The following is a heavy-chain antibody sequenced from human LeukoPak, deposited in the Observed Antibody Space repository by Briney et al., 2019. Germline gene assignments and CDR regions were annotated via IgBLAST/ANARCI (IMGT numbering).Heavy chain of an antibody. CDR1: GFSVDSRF. CDR3: AKDELHIVVVTAPDY. CDR2: ISYDGSNK. J-gene: IGHJ4*02. D-gene: IGHD2-21*02. Sequence: GGSLRLSCTASGFSVDSRFMNWVRQAPGKGLEWVAVISYDGSNKYYADSVKGRFTISRDNSKNTLYLQMNSLRAEDTAVYYCAKDELHIVVVTAPDYWGQGTLVTVSS. V-gene: IGHV3-30*18.